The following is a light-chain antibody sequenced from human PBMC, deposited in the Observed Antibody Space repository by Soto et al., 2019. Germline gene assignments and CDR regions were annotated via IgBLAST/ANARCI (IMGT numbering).Light chain of an antibody. CDR2: GAS. CDR1: QSVNSNY. J-gene: IGKJ5*01. Sequence: EIVLTQSPATLSLSPGESATLSCRASQSVNSNYLAWYQQKPGQAPRLLIYGASSRATGIPDRFSGSGSGTDFTLTISRLEPEDFAIYYCQQYGSSAPNTFGQGTRLEIE. V-gene: IGKV3-20*01. CDR3: QQYGSSAPNT.